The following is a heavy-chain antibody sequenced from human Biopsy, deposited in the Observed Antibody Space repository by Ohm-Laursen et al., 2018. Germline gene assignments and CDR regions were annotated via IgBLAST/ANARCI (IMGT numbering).Heavy chain of an antibody. V-gene: IGHV4-59*07. CDR1: GGSIISYY. Sequence: SVTLSLTCSVSGGSIISYYWTWTRQPPGKGLEWIGHVYNGGITNYNPSLKSRVTISKDTSKNQFPLQVNSVTAADTAVYYCARTPRDSFWSGSYKRGLWFDPWGQGTLVIVSS. CDR2: VYNGGIT. CDR3: ARTPRDSFWSGSYKRGLWFDP. J-gene: IGHJ5*02. D-gene: IGHD3-3*01.